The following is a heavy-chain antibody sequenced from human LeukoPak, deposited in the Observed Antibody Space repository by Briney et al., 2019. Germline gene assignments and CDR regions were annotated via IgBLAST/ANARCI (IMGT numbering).Heavy chain of an antibody. CDR3: ARDSSSSPYYGMDV. V-gene: IGHV4-30-2*01. Sequence: PSETLSLTCSVSRGSVSSDIYYWSWIRQPPGKGLEWIGYIYHSGSTYYNPSLKSRVTISVDRSKNQFSLKLSSVTAADTAVYYCARDSSSSPYYGMDVWGQGTTVTVSS. CDR1: RGSVSSDIYY. CDR2: IYHSGST. D-gene: IGHD6-6*01. J-gene: IGHJ6*02.